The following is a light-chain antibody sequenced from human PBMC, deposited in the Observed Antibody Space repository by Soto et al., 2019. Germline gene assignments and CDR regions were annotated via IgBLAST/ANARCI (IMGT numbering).Light chain of an antibody. CDR1: QSVSNNY. J-gene: IGKJ3*01. CDR2: GVS. V-gene: IGKV3-20*01. Sequence: DIVLTQSPGTLSLSPGERATLSCRASQSVSNNYLAWFQQKPGQAPRVLIYGVSSRATGIPDRFSGSGSGTDFTLTISRLEPEDFAVYYCQQYDRSPFTFGPGTKVDIK. CDR3: QQYDRSPFT.